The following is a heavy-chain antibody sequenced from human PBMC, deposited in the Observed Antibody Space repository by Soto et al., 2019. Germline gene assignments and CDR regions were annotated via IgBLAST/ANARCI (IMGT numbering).Heavy chain of an antibody. J-gene: IGHJ5*01. Sequence: QVQLVQSGAEVRKPGASVKVSCKASGHTLASYDINWVRQATGQGLEWMGWMTPDSGDTGYAQKFQGRVTMTWDTSITTAYMELSSLRSDDTAVYSCARDPFYGWFDSWGQGTLVTVSS. D-gene: IGHD3-16*01. CDR1: GHTLASYD. CDR2: MTPDSGDT. V-gene: IGHV1-8*01. CDR3: ARDPFYGWFDS.